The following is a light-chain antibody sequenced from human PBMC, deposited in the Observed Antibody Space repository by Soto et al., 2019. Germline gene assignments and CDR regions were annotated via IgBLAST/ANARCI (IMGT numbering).Light chain of an antibody. J-gene: IGLJ1*01. V-gene: IGLV7-43*01. CDR3: LLFSSGAYV. CDR2: YIT. CDR1: TGAVTRDNY. Sequence: VVTQEPPLTVSPGGTVNLTCASSTGAVTRDNYPHWFQQKPGQAPRSLIYYITNRHSWTPARFSGSLLGGKAALTLSGVLPEEEADYYCLLFSSGAYVFGTGTKVTAL.